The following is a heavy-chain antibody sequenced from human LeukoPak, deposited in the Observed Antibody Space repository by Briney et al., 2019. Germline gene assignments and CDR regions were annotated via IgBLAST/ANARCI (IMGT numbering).Heavy chain of an antibody. D-gene: IGHD3-3*01. CDR2: IYHSGST. CDR1: GYSISSGYY. CDR3: ARLNFWSGYLDY. J-gene: IGHJ4*02. Sequence: SETLSLTCTVSGYSISSGYYWGWIRQPPGKGLQRIGSIYHSGSTYYNPSLKIRVTISVDPSKNQCSLKLSSVAAADTAVYYCARLNFWSGYLDYWGQGTLVTVSS. V-gene: IGHV4-38-2*02.